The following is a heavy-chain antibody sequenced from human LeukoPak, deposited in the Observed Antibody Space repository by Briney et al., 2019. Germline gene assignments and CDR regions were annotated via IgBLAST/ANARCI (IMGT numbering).Heavy chain of an antibody. CDR3: ARSTPHYDFWRTYYYYYMDV. CDR2: IYYSGST. J-gene: IGHJ6*03. V-gene: IGHV4-39*07. CDR1: GGSISSSSYY. Sequence: PSETLSLTCTVSGGSISSSSYYWGWIRQPPGKGLEWIGSIYYSGSTYYNPSLKSRVTISVDPSKNQFSLKLSSVTAADTAVYYCARSTPHYDFWRTYYYYYMDVWGKGTTVTVSS. D-gene: IGHD3-3*01.